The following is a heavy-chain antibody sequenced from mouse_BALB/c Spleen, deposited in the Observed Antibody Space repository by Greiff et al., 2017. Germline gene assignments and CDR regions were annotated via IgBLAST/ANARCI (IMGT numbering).Heavy chain of an antibody. Sequence: EVMLVESGGDLVKPGGSLKLSCAASGFTFSSYGMSWVRQTPDKRLEWVATTSSGGSYTYYPDSVKGRFTISRDNAKNTLYLQMSSLKSEDTAMYYCARHETTVVATDRYFDYWGQGTTLTVSS. CDR3: ARHETTVVATDRYFDY. D-gene: IGHD1-1*01. CDR1: GFTFSSYG. J-gene: IGHJ2*01. CDR2: TSSGGSYT. V-gene: IGHV5-6*01.